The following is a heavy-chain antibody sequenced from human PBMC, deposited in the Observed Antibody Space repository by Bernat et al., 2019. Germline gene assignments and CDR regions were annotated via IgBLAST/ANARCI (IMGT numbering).Heavy chain of an antibody. CDR1: GYSFTSYW. D-gene: IGHD4-23*01. J-gene: IGHJ5*02. CDR3: ARQGNSLNWFDP. CDR2: TDPSDSYT. V-gene: IGHV5-10-1*03. Sequence: EVQLVQSGAEVKKPGESLRISCKGSGYSFTSYWISWVRQMPGKGLEWMGRTDPSDSYTNYSPSFHGHVTISADKSISTAYLQWSSLKASDTAMYYCARQGNSLNWFDPWGQGTLVTVSS.